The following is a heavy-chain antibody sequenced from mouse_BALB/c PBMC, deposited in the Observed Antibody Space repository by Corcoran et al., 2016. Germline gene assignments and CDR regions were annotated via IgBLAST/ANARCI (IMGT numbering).Heavy chain of an antibody. J-gene: IGHJ4*01. Sequence: EVQMQQSGAELVKPGASVTLYCTASGLNNHDTYMHWVRQRPEQGLEWIGRIDPVNGNTKYDPKFQGKATITADTYSNTAYLQLSSLTSEDTAVYYCATMITVMDYLGQGTSVTVSS. V-gene: IGHV14-3*02. CDR3: ATMITVMDY. CDR1: GLNNHDTY. D-gene: IGHD2-4*01. CDR2: IDPVNGNT.